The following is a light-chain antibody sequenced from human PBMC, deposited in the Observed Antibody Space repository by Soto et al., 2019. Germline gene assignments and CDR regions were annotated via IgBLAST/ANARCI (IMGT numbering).Light chain of an antibody. CDR2: SNN. J-gene: IGLJ1*01. CDR1: TSNLGSNT. Sequence: QSALAQTPSASGTRGQRVTISCSGTTSNLGSNTVHWYQQLPGTAPRRLIHSNNQRPSGVPDRFSGSKSGTSASLAISGLQSEDEADYYCATWDDSLNAYVFGTGTKVTGL. V-gene: IGLV1-44*01. CDR3: ATWDDSLNAYV.